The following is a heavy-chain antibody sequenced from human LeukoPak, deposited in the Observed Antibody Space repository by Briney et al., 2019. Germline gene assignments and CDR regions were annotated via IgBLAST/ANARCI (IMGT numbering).Heavy chain of an antibody. J-gene: IGHJ3*02. Sequence: SETLSLTCAVYGGSFSGYYWSWIRQPPGKGLEWIGEINHSGSTNYNPSLKSRVTISVDTSKNQFSLKLSSVTAADTAVYYCARGLTYYFDSSGYYVTDAFDIWGQGTMVTVSS. CDR3: ARGLTYYFDSSGYYVTDAFDI. D-gene: IGHD3-22*01. CDR2: INHSGST. CDR1: GGSFSGYY. V-gene: IGHV4-34*01.